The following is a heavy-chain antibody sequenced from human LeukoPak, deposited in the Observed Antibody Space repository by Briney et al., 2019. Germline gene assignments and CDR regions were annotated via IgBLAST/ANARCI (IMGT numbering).Heavy chain of an antibody. CDR1: GGSISSYY. D-gene: IGHD3-10*01. CDR2: IYTSGST. Sequence: SETLSLTCTVSGGSISSYYWSWIRQPAGKGLEWIGRIYTSGSTNYNPSLKSRVTMSVDTSKNQFSLKLSSVTAADTAVYYCARHTFMIRGVIPFDYWGQGTLVTVSS. J-gene: IGHJ4*02. V-gene: IGHV4-4*07. CDR3: ARHTFMIRGVIPFDY.